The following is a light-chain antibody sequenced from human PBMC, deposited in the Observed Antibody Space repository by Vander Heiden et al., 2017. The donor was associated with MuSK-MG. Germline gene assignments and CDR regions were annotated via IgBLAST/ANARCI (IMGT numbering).Light chain of an antibody. V-gene: IGLV1-47*02. CDR2: SHD. Sequence: QSVLTQPPSASGTPGQRVTISCSGSSSNIGGNFVYWYQQLPGPAPNLLIHSHDQRPSGVPDRFSGSRAGTSASLATSGLRSEDEADYYCAAWDDSLSGPVFGGGTKLTVL. J-gene: IGLJ3*02. CDR1: SSNIGGNF. CDR3: AAWDDSLSGPV.